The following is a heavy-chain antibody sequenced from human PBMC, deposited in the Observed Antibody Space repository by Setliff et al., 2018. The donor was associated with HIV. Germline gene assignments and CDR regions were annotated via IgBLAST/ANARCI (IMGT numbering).Heavy chain of an antibody. CDR3: ARXXEASGDY. J-gene: IGHJ4*02. V-gene: IGHV3-7*01. Sequence: GGSLRLSCVASGFTFSKYWMTWVRQAPGKGLEFVANTNEDGSEKYHADSVQGRFTISRDNTKNSLYLQLNSLRVDDTAVYYCARXXEASGDYWGQGTLVTVSS. D-gene: IGHD3-10*01. CDR2: TNEDGSEK. CDR1: GFTFSKYW.